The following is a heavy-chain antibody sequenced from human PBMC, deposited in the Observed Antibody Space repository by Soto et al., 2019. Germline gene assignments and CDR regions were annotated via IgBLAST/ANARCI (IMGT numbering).Heavy chain of an antibody. Sequence: PGGSLRLSCAASGFTFSDYYMSWIRQAPGKGLEWVSYISSSSSTIYYADSVKGRFTISRDNAKNSLYLQMNSLRDEDTAVYYGARELDTAMGFDYWGQGTLVTVSS. CDR3: ARELDTAMGFDY. J-gene: IGHJ4*02. V-gene: IGHV3-11*04. D-gene: IGHD5-18*01. CDR1: GFTFSDYY. CDR2: ISSSSSTI.